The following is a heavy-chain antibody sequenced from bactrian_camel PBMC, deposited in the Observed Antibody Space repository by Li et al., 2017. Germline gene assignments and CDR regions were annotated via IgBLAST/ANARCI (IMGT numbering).Heavy chain of an antibody. Sequence: QLVESGGGSVQAGGSLRLSRAASGYTYSSNCITWFRQAPGKERAAVAAHYTGTATKYVAVSVKGRFTVSRDNDENAVYLQMNSLKPDDTGVYYCVTDREVYSDRGGYSYWGQGTQVTVS. D-gene: IGHD4*01. CDR1: GYTYSSNC. V-gene: IGHV3S25*01. J-gene: IGHJ4*01. CDR3: VTDREVYSDRGGYSY. CDR2: HYTGTATK.